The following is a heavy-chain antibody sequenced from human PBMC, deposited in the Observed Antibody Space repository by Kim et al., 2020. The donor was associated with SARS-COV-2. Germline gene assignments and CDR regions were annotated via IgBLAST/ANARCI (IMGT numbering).Heavy chain of an antibody. J-gene: IGHJ4*02. D-gene: IGHD3-22*01. CDR1: GGSISGYY. Sequence: SETLSLTCTVSGGSISGYYWSWIRQPAGKGLEWIGRIYPSGSTNCNPSLKSRVTMSLDTSKNQFSLNLSSVTAADTAVYFCARDGGYYPYYFDYWVQGP. V-gene: IGHV4-4*07. CDR2: IYPSGST. CDR3: ARDGGYYPYYFDY.